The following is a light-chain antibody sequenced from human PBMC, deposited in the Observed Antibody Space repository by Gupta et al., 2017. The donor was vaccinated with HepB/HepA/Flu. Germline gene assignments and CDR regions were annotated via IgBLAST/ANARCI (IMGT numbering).Light chain of an antibody. CDR1: NLGDKS. V-gene: IGLV3-1*01. CDR3: QKWDSRAGI. CDR2: KDS. J-gene: IGLJ2*01. Sequence: YALTPPYSVSVSPGQTASISCSGQNLGDKSVCWYQQKAGQPPVLVIYKDSQRAAAIPERFAGATAGNTATLTISGIQTQDEADYYSQKWDSRAGIFGGGTKLTVL.